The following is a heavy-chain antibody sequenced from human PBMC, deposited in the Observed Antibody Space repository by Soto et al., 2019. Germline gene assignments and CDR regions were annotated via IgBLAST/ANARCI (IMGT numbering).Heavy chain of an antibody. CDR1: GFSLRSYG. Sequence: GGSLRLSCAASGFSLRSYGMHWVRQAPGKGLEWVSVISASGSSTYYADSVKGRFTTSRDISENTLFLQLNSLRAEDSAIYYCAKEDLGHTGYDYFFDHWGQGTPVTVSS. V-gene: IGHV3-23*01. CDR3: AKEDLGHTGYDYFFDH. D-gene: IGHD5-12*01. CDR2: ISASGSST. J-gene: IGHJ4*02.